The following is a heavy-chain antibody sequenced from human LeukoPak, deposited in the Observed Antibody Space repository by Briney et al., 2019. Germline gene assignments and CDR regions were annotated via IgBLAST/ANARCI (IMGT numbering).Heavy chain of an antibody. CDR1: GFTFSSYA. CDR2: ISYDGSNK. V-gene: IGHV3-30-3*01. Sequence: PGGSLRLSCAASGFTFSSYAMHWVRQAPGKGLEWVAVISYDGSNKYYADSVKGRFTISRDNAKNSLYLQMNSLRLEDTAIYYCAWGMDVWGQGTTVTVSS. CDR3: AWGMDV. J-gene: IGHJ6*02.